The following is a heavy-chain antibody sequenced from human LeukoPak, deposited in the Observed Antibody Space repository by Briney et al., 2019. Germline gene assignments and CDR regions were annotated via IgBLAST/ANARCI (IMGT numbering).Heavy chain of an antibody. D-gene: IGHD2-2*01. V-gene: IGHV3-7*01. CDR3: ATGRSCTTCYLPDY. J-gene: IGHJ4*02. CDR2: INQDGAEK. CDR1: GFTFSSHW. Sequence: GGSLRLSCAASGFTFSSHWMSWVRQAPGKGLEWVANINQDGAEKNFVDSVKGRFTISRDNAKNSLYLQMNSLRAEDTAVYHCATGRSCTTCYLPDYWGQGNLVTVSS.